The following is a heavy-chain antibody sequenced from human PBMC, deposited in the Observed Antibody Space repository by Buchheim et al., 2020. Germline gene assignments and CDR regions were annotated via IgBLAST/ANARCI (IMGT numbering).Heavy chain of an antibody. CDR2: ISCSGGST. CDR1: GFTFSSYA. Sequence: EVQLLESGGGLVQPGGSLRLSCAASGFTFSSYAMSWVRQAPGKGLEWVSSISCSGGSTYYADSVKARFTISRDNSKNTLYLQMNSRRAEDTAVYYCAKLSDRVLRFLEWCPEEYGMDVWGQGTT. V-gene: IGHV3-23*01. D-gene: IGHD3-3*01. J-gene: IGHJ6*02. CDR3: AKLSDRVLRFLEWCPEEYGMDV.